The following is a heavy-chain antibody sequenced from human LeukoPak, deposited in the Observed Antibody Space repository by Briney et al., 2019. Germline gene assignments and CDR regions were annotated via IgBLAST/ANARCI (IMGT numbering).Heavy chain of an antibody. V-gene: IGHV3-9*03. CDR2: ISWNSGSI. J-gene: IGHJ4*02. Sequence: PGRSLRLSCAASGFTFADYAMHWVRQAPGKGLGWVSGISWNSGSIGYADSVKGRFAISRDNAKNSLYLQMNSRGVECMALYSCAKEAAQQPINRFHYWGQGSLLTVSS. D-gene: IGHD6-13*01. CDR1: GFTFADYA. CDR3: AKEAAQQPINRFHY.